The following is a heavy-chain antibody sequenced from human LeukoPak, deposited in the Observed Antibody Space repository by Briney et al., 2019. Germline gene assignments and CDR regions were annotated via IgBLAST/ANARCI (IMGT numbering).Heavy chain of an antibody. J-gene: IGHJ4*02. CDR3: ARLDCTGDGCYNH. CDR1: GGSVTIYY. CDR2: VSSDGTT. D-gene: IGHD2-8*02. V-gene: IGHV4-59*08. Sequence: PSETLSLTCSVSGGSVTIYYWSWIRQPPGKGLEWIGYVSSDGTTNYTPSLRSRVIMSVDTAKNHISLSLTSLTAADTAIYYCARLDCTGDGCYNHWGQGTLVTVSS.